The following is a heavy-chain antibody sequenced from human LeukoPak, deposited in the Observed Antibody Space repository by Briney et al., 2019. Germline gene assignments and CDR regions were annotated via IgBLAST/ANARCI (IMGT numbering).Heavy chain of an antibody. CDR1: GFTFSSYS. CDR3: ARDPRERYPNPDY. D-gene: IGHD3-16*02. J-gene: IGHJ4*02. CDR2: ISSSSSYI. Sequence: GGSLRLSCAASGFTFSSYSMNWVRQAPGKGLEWVSSISSSSSYIYYADSVKGRFTISRDNAKNSLYLQMNSLRAEDTAVYYCARDPRERYPNPDYWGQGTLVTVSS. V-gene: IGHV3-21*01.